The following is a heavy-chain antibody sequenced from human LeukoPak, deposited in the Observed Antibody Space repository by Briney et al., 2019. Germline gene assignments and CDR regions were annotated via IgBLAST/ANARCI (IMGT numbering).Heavy chain of an antibody. J-gene: IGHJ6*03. CDR2: ISGSGDTT. Sequence: GGSLRLSCAASGFTFSSYGMTWVRQAPGKGLEWVSIISGSGDTTYYADSVKGRFTISRDSSKNTLFLQMNGLRPEDTAVYYCAKGAEEGVVITAVYYYYMDVWGKGTTVTISS. D-gene: IGHD3-22*01. CDR1: GFTFSSYG. V-gene: IGHV3-23*01. CDR3: AKGAEEGVVITAVYYYYMDV.